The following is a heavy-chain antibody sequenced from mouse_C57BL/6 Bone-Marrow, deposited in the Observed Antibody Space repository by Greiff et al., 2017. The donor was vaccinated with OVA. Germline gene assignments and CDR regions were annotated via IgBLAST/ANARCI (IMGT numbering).Heavy chain of an antibody. V-gene: IGHV14-4*01. J-gene: IGHJ2*01. CDR3: TTEYYFDY. Sequence: LVESGAELVRPGAPVKLSCTASGFNIKDDYMHWVKQRPEQGLEWIGWIDPENGDTEYASKFQGKATITADTSSNTAYLQLSSLTSEDTAVYYCTTEYYFDYWGQGTTLTVSS. CDR1: GFNIKDDY. CDR2: IDPENGDT.